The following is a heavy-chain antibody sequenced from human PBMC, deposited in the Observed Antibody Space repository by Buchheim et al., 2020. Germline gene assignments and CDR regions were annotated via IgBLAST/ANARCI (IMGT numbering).Heavy chain of an antibody. CDR2: IIPILGIA. CDR1: GGTFSSYT. V-gene: IGHV1-69*02. J-gene: IGHJ6*02. CDR3: ASSVDYDFWKGLGYYYYYGMDV. Sequence: QVQLVQSGAEVKKPGSSVKVSCKASGGTFSSYTISWVRQAPGQGLEWMGRIIPILGIANYAQKFQGRVTITADKSTSTAYMELSSLRSEDTAVYYCASSVDYDFWKGLGYYYYYGMDVWGQGTT. D-gene: IGHD3-3*01.